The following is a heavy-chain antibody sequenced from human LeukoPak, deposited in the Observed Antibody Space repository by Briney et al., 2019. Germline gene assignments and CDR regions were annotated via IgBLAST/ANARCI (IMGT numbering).Heavy chain of an antibody. CDR1: GYTFTSYY. D-gene: IGHD6-13*01. CDR2: INPGGGGT. CDR3: ARDRLAASWYAFDY. V-gene: IGHV1-46*01. Sequence: GASVQVSCKASGYTFTSYYMHWVRQAPGQGLAWMGIINPGGGGTSYAQKFQGRVTMTRDTSTSTLYMELSSLTSEDTAVYYCARDRLAASWYAFDYWGQGTLVTVSS. J-gene: IGHJ4*02.